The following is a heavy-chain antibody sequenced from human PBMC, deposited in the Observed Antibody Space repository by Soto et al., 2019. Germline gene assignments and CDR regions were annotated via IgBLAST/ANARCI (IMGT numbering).Heavy chain of an antibody. D-gene: IGHD4-17*01. CDR3: AKGDYEAYYYYGMDV. CDR2: ISYDGSNK. J-gene: IGHJ6*02. V-gene: IGHV3-30*18. Sequence: PGGSLILSCAASGFTFSSYVMHWVRQAPGKGLEWVAVISYDGSNKYYADSVKGRFTISRDNSKNTLYLQMNSLRAEDTAVYYCAKGDYEAYYYYGMDVWGQGTTVTVSS. CDR1: GFTFSSYV.